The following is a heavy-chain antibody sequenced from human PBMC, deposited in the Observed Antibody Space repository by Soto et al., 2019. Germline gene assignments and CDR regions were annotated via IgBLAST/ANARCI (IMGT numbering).Heavy chain of an antibody. V-gene: IGHV3-23*01. Sequence: GGSLRLSCAASGFTFSSYAMSWVRQAPGKGLEWVSAISGSGGSTYYADSVKGRFTISRDNSKNTLYLQMNSLRAEDTAVYYCAKGARYYDILTGYSPSDGGYPYWGQGTLVTVSS. CDR2: ISGSGGST. CDR1: GFTFSSYA. CDR3: AKGARYYDILTGYSPSDGGYPY. J-gene: IGHJ4*02. D-gene: IGHD3-9*01.